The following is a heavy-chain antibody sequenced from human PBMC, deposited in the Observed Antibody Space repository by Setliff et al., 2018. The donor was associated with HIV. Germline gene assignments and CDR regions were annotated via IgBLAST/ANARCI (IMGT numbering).Heavy chain of an antibody. J-gene: IGHJ6*02. CDR2: IIPMFGTG. CDR3: ERVGHSSSYHYYGMDV. D-gene: IGHD6-13*01. V-gene: IGHV1-69*05. CDR1: GGTFSSYG. Sequence: ASVKVSCKASGGTFSSYGISWVRQAPGQGLEWMGGIIPMFGTGFYAQKFRDRVTITTDENRSTAYMELNSLRPEDTGVFYCERVGHSSSYHYYGMDVWGQGTTVTVS.